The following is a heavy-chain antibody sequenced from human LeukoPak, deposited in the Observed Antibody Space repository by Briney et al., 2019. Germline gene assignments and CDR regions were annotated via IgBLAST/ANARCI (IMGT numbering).Heavy chain of an antibody. J-gene: IGHJ6*02. V-gene: IGHV4-59*01. Sequence: PSETLSLTCSVSGGSISAYYWSWIRQPPGKGLEWIGHIYYTGSTKYNPSLKTRVSISVDTSKDTTSLKLISMTAADTAVYYCARGDYFDYNGYYYYYGMDVWGQGTTVTVSS. CDR2: IYYTGST. CDR1: GGSISAYY. D-gene: IGHD3-16*01. CDR3: ARGDYFDYNGYYYYYGMDV.